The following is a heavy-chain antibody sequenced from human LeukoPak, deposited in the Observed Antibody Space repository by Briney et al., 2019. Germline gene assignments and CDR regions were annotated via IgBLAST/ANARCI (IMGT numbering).Heavy chain of an antibody. CDR3: AKVKQLVAGDAFDI. D-gene: IGHD6-6*01. Sequence: GGSLRLSCVASGFNFNNYGMHWVRQAPGKGLEWVAFIRYDGSNKYYADSVKGRFTISRDNSKNTLYLQMNSLRAEDTAVYYCAKVKQLVAGDAFDIWGQGTMVTVSS. V-gene: IGHV3-30*02. CDR2: IRYDGSNK. J-gene: IGHJ3*02. CDR1: GFNFNNYG.